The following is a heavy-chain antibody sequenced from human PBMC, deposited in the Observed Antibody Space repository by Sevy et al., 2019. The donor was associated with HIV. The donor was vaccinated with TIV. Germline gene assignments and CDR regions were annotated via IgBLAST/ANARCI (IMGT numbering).Heavy chain of an antibody. CDR3: ARDFEGRGDTPFDAFDI. CDR2: ISAYNRNT. V-gene: IGHV1-18*04. CDR1: GYTFTSYG. Sequence: ASVKVSCKASGYTFTSYGISWVRQAPGQGLEWMGWISAYNRNTNYAQKLQGRVTMTTDTSTSTAYMELRSLRSDDTAVYYCARDFEGRGDTPFDAFDIWGQGTMVTVSS. D-gene: IGHD4-17*01. J-gene: IGHJ3*02.